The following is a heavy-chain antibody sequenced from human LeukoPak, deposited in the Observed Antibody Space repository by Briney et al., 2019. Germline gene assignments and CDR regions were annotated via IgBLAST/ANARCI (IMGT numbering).Heavy chain of an antibody. D-gene: IGHD1-26*01. V-gene: IGHV3-30*19. J-gene: IGHJ4*02. CDR3: ASCLHGIVGAEYYFDY. CDR2: ISYDGSNK. Sequence: RPGGSLRLSCAASGFTFSSYGMHWVRQAPGKGLEWVAVISYDGSNKYYADSVKGRFTISRDNSKNTLYLQMNSLRAEDTAVYYCASCLHGIVGAEYYFDYWGQGTLVTVSS. CDR1: GFTFSSYG.